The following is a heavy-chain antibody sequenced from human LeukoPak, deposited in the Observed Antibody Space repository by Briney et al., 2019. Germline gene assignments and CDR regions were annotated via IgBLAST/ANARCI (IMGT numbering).Heavy chain of an antibody. V-gene: IGHV3-23*01. CDR3: AKVLGYVDPFDS. J-gene: IGHJ5*01. CDR1: GFTFSSSA. CDR2: ISVSDGST. Sequence: GGSLRLSCAASGFTFSSSAMAWVRRAPGEGLQWVSSISVSDGSTHYADSVKGRFTTSRDNSKNTLFLQMNFLRAEDTAEYFCAKVLGYVDPFDSWGQGTLVTVSS. D-gene: IGHD2-15*01.